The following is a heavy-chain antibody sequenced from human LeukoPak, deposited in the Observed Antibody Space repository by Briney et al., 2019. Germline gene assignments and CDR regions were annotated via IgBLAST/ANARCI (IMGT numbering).Heavy chain of an antibody. D-gene: IGHD3-10*01. J-gene: IGHJ5*02. CDR3: ARRGWFGELAFDP. Sequence: PGGSLRLSCAASGFTVSSNYMSWVRQAPGKGLEWVSVIYSGGSTYYADSVKGRFTISRDNAKNSLYLQMNSLRAEDTAVYYCARRGWFGELAFDPWGQGTLVTVSS. CDR1: GFTVSSNY. CDR2: IYSGGST. V-gene: IGHV3-53*01.